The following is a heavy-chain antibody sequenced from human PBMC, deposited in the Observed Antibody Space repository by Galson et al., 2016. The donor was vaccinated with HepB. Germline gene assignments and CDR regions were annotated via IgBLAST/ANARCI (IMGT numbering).Heavy chain of an antibody. CDR3: ARDYYGSGSYYSPLGY. J-gene: IGHJ4*02. D-gene: IGHD3-10*01. Sequence: TLSLTCTVSGGSISSGGYYWSWIRQHPGKGLEWIGYIYYSGSTYYHPSLKSRVTISVDTSKNQFSLKLSSVTAADTAVYYCARDYYGSGSYYSPLGYWGQGTLVTVSS. CDR2: IYYSGST. CDR1: GGSISSGGYY. V-gene: IGHV4-31*03.